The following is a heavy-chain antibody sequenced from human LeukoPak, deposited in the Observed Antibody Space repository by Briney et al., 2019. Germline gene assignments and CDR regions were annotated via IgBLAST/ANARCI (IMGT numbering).Heavy chain of an antibody. V-gene: IGHV7-4-1*02. D-gene: IGHD3-22*01. J-gene: IGHJ4*02. CDR3: ARGPERTRYYDSSGYQIDY. Sequence: ASVKVSCKASGYTFTNYTLNWVRQAPGQGLEWMGWINTDTGNPTYAQGFIGRFVFSLDTSVTTAYLQISSPKAEDTAVYYCARGPERTRYYDSSGYQIDYWGQRTLVTVSS. CDR1: GYTFTNYT. CDR2: INTDTGNP.